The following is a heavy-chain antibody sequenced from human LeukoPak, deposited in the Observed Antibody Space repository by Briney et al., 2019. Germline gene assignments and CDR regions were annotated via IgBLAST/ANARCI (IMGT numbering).Heavy chain of an antibody. CDR2: INHSGST. D-gene: IGHD5-24*01. J-gene: IGHJ5*02. CDR1: GGSFSGYY. CDR3: ARRWGLRGWLQLSDP. Sequence: SETLSLTCAVYGGSFSGYYWSWIRQPPGKGLEWLGEINHSGSTNYNPSLKSRVTISVDTSKNQFSLKLSSVTAADTAVYYCARRWGLRGWLQLSDPWGQGTLVTVSS. V-gene: IGHV4-34*01.